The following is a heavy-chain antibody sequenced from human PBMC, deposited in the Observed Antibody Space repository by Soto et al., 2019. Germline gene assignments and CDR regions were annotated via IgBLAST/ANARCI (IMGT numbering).Heavy chain of an antibody. CDR3: ARVFFTFPKAYYGLDV. CDR1: GYTFTNYY. V-gene: IGHV1-46*01. CDR2: INPGGDFT. D-gene: IGHD3-3*01. Sequence: QVQLVQSGAEVKKPGASVKISCKASGYTFTNYYLHWVRRAPGQGLDWMGIINPGGDFTNYAQKFQGRLTMTRDTSTSTVYMELSRLRSEDTAVYYCARVFFTFPKAYYGLDVWGQGTTVTVSS. J-gene: IGHJ6*02.